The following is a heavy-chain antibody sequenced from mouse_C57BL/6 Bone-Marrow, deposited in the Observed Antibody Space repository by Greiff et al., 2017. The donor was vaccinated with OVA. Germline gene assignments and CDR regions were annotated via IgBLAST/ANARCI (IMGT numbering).Heavy chain of an antibody. Sequence: QVQLQQPGAELVKPGASVKMSCTASGYTFTSYWITWVKQRPGQGLEWIGAIYPGSGSTNYNEKFKSKATLTVDTSSSTAYLQLISLTTEDSAVYYCAAGDSSGYYFDYWGQGTTLTVSS. J-gene: IGHJ2*01. CDR3: AAGDSSGYYFDY. D-gene: IGHD3-2*02. CDR1: GYTFTSYW. V-gene: IGHV1-55*01. CDR2: IYPGSGST.